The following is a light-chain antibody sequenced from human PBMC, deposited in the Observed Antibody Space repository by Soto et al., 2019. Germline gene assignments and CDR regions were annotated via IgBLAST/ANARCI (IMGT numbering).Light chain of an antibody. J-gene: IGKJ3*01. CDR2: DAS. CDR3: QQFGSSPGFT. Sequence: EIVLTQSPGTLSLSPGERATLSCRASQSINSRYLAWYQQKPGQAPRLLIYDASSRATGIPDRFSGSGSGTDFTLTISRLEPENFAVYYCQQFGSSPGFTFGPGTKVDIK. V-gene: IGKV3-20*01. CDR1: QSINSRY.